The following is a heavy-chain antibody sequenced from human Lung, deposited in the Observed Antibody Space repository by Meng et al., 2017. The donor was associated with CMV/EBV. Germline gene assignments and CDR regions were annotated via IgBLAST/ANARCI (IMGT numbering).Heavy chain of an antibody. CDR1: GFTFSRYW. V-gene: IGHV3-74*01. J-gene: IGHJ4*02. CDR3: VRDGDHWNFDY. Sequence: RGSLRLXCAASGFTFSRYWMHWVRQTPEKGLVWVSRIKTDGTYSNYADYVKGRFTISRDNARNTLYLQMNSLRGEDTAVYFCVRDGDHWNFDYWGQGTLVTVSS. D-gene: IGHD1-1*01. CDR2: IKTDGTYS.